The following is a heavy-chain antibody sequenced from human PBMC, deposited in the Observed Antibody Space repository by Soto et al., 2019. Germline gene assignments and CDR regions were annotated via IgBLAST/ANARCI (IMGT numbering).Heavy chain of an antibody. CDR1: GFTFSSYS. V-gene: IGHV3-21*02. D-gene: IGHD2-15*01. Sequence: EVQLAESGGGLVKPGGSLRLSCAASGFTFSSYSINWVRQAPGKGLEWVSCISSTGGSIYYADSVKGRCTFSSDNAKNWLNLQMDSISAGATAVFYCASLMKGRSARNYVMDVWGKGTAVTVSS. J-gene: IGHJ6*04. CDR3: ASLMKGRSARNYVMDV. CDR2: ISSTGGSI.